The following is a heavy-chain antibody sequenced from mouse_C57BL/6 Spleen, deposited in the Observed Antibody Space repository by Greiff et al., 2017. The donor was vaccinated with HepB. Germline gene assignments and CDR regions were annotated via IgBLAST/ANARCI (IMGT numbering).Heavy chain of an antibody. CDR2: ISDGGSYT. V-gene: IGHV5-4*01. Sequence: EVHLVESGGGLVKPGGSLKLSCAASGFTFSSYAMSWVRQTPEKRLEWVATISDGGSYTYYPDNVKGRFTISRDNAKNNLYLQMSHLKSEDTAMYYCARPPDGSYAMDYWGQGTSVTVSS. CDR1: GFTFSSYA. J-gene: IGHJ4*01. D-gene: IGHD2-3*01. CDR3: ARPPDGSYAMDY.